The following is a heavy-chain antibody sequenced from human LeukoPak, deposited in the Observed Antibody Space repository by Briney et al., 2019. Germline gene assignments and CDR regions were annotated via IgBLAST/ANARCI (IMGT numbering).Heavy chain of an antibody. CDR2: IYYSGST. CDR3: ARDIGKPERAAWFDP. V-gene: IGHV4-30-4*07. CDR1: GGSISSGGYS. Sequence: PSQTLSLTCAVSGGSISSGGYSWSWIRQPPGKGLEWIGYIYYSGSTYYNPSLKSRVTISVDTSKNQFSLKLSSVTAADTAVYYCARDIGKPERAAWFDPWGQGTLVTVSS. D-gene: IGHD6-25*01. J-gene: IGHJ5*02.